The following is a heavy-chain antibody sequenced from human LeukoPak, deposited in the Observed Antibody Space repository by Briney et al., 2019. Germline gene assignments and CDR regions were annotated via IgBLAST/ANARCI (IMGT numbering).Heavy chain of an antibody. CDR1: GYTFTGYC. CDR2: INPNSGGT. J-gene: IGHJ4*02. CDR3: ARDGYYYDSSGYYPLLDY. Sequence: ASVKVSCKASGYTFTGYCMHWVRQAPGQGLEWMGWINPNSGGTNYAQKFQGRVTMTRDTSISTAYMELSRLRSDDTAVYYCARDGYYYDSSGYYPLLDYWGQGTLVTVSS. D-gene: IGHD3-22*01. V-gene: IGHV1-2*02.